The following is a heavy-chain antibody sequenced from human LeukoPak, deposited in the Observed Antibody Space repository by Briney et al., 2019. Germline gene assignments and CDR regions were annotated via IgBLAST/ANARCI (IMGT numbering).Heavy chain of an antibody. D-gene: IGHD3-22*01. CDR1: GGSISSYY. V-gene: IGHV4-59*08. CDR2: IYYSGST. Sequence: SETLSLTCTVSGGSISSYYWSWIRQPPGKGLEWIGYIYYSGSTNYNPSLKSRVTISVDTSKDQSSLKLNSVTAADTAVYYCARHYDSSGYWYYFDYWGQGTLVTVSS. J-gene: IGHJ4*02. CDR3: ARHYDSSGYWYYFDY.